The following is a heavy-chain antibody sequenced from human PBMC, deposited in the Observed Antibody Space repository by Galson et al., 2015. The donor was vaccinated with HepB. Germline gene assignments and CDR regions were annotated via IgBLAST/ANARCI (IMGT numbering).Heavy chain of an antibody. V-gene: IGHV4-34*01. CDR1: GGSFSGYY. CDR3: ARGLGTRRPYWFDP. J-gene: IGHJ5*02. D-gene: IGHD5-12*01. CDR2: INHSGST. Sequence: ETLSLTCAVYGGSFSGYYWSWIRQPPGKGLEWIGEINHSGSTNYNPSLKSRVTISVDTSKNQFSLKLSSVTAADTAVYYCARGLGTRRPYWFDPWGQGTLVTVSS.